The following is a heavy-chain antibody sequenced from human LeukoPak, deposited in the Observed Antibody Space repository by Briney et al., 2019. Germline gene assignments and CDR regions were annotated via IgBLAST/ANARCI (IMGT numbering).Heavy chain of an antibody. CDR1: GFTFSSYA. V-gene: IGHV3-23*01. CDR2: ISGSGGST. J-gene: IGHJ3*02. CDR3: ARAGPPTYYYDSSGQVAFDI. D-gene: IGHD3-22*01. Sequence: GGSLRLSCAASGFTFSSYAMSWVRQAPGKGLEWVSAISGSGGSTYYADSVKGRFTISRDNSKNTLYLQMNSLRAEDTAVYYCARAGPPTYYYDSSGQVAFDIWGQGTMVTVSS.